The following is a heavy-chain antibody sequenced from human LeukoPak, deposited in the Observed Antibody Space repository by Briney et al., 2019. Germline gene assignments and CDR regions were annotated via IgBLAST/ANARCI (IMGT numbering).Heavy chain of an antibody. CDR1: GFTFSSYG. CDR2: ISSDTSYI. J-gene: IGHJ4*02. D-gene: IGHD4-17*01. Sequence: PGGTLRLSCAASGFTFSSYGMSWVRQAPGKGLEWVSSISSDTSYIYYADSLKGRITISRDNAKNSLYLQINSLRAEDTAVYYCASAPTDYVETSWYYFDYWGQGTLVTVSS. CDR3: ASAPTDYVETSWYYFDY. V-gene: IGHV3-21*01.